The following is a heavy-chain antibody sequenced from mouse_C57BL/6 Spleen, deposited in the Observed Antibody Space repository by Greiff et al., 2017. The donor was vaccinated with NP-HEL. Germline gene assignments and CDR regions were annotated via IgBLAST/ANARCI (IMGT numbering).Heavy chain of an antibody. D-gene: IGHD6-2*01. V-gene: IGHV6-3*01. CDR1: GFTFRNYW. Sequence: EVKLMESGGGLVQPGGSMKLSCVASGFTFRNYWMNWVRQSPEKGLEWVAQIRLKSDNYATHYAESVTGRFTISIDDSKSSVYLLMNNLRADVTGSYYGTDVRVFSLAYWGQVTLVTVSP. CDR3: TDVRVFSLAY. CDR2: IRLKSDNYAT. J-gene: IGHJ3*01.